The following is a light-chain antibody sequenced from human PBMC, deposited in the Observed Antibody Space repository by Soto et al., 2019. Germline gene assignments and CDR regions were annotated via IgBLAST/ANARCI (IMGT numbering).Light chain of an antibody. Sequence: DIQLTQSPSFLSASVGDRFTITCRSSQGISSYLAWYQQKPGKAPKLLISTASTLQSGVPSRFSGSGSGTEFTLTISNLQPEDFATYYCQQLNNYPRTFGQGTKVDIK. J-gene: IGKJ1*01. CDR3: QQLNNYPRT. CDR2: TAS. V-gene: IGKV1-9*01. CDR1: QGISSY.